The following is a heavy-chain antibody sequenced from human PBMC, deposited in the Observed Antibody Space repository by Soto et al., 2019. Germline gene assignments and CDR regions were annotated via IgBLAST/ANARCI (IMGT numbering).Heavy chain of an antibody. J-gene: IGHJ4*02. Sequence: VQLVESGGGLVQPGGSLRLSCEASGFTVSSHYMSWVRQAPGKGLEWVSVIYSGGTTYYAKSVTGRFIISRDNSKSTVDLQMNSLRAEDTAIYYCARDRTISDYRSSGALGLWGQGALVSVSS. CDR2: IYSGGTT. D-gene: IGHD3-10*01. CDR3: ARDRTISDYRSSGALGL. CDR1: GFTVSSHY. V-gene: IGHV3-66*01.